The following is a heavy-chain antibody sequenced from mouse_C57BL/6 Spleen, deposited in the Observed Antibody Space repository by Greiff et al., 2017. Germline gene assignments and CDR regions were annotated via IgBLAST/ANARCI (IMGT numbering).Heavy chain of an antibody. CDR1: GFTFSDYY. V-gene: IGHV5-12*01. D-gene: IGHD1-1*01. CDR2: ISNGGGST. CDR3: ARRDTTVVAPGCDAMGY. J-gene: IGHJ4*01. Sequence: EVKVVESGGGLVQPGGSLKLSCAASGFTFSDYYMYWVRQTPEKRLEWVAYISNGGGSTYYPDTVKGRFTISRDNAKNTLYLQMSRLKSEDTAMYYCARRDTTVVAPGCDAMGYWGQGTSVTVSS.